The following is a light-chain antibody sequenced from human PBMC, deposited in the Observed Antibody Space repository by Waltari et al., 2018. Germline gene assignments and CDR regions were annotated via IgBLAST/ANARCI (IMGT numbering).Light chain of an antibody. CDR2: GQD. CDR1: SLRSYY. CDR3: LSRDTTSTRV. J-gene: IGLJ3*02. V-gene: IGLV3-19*01. Sequence: SSALTPDPAVSVALGQTVSITCQGDSLRSYYASWYQQRPGQAPILILSGQDNRPSGIPDRFSGSTSGNTASLTITGAQAEDEADYYCLSRDTTSTRVFGGGTRLTV.